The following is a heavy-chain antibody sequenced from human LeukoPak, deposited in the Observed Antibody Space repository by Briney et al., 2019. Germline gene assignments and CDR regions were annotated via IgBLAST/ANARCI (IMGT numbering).Heavy chain of an antibody. Sequence: ASVKVSCKASGYTFTRFYTHWVRQAPGQGLEWMGLINPSGSSTTYAQKFQGRVTMTRDTSTSTVYMELSSLRPEDTAVYYCVRGRGGEKNDYWGQGTLVTVSS. V-gene: IGHV1-46*01. CDR3: VRGRGGEKNDY. CDR2: INPSGSST. D-gene: IGHD7-27*01. CDR1: GYTFTRFY. J-gene: IGHJ4*02.